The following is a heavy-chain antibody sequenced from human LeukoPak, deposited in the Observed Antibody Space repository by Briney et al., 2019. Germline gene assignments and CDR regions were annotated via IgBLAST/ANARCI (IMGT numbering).Heavy chain of an antibody. Sequence: SVKVSCKASRGTFSSYAISWVRQAPGQGLEWMGRIIPIFGIANYAQKIQGRVTITADKSTSTAYMELSSLRSEDTAVYYCAREGSGYDPLRPYYYYGMDVWGQGTTVTVSS. CDR1: RGTFSSYA. J-gene: IGHJ6*02. CDR2: IIPIFGIA. D-gene: IGHD5-12*01. CDR3: AREGSGYDPLRPYYYYGMDV. V-gene: IGHV1-69*04.